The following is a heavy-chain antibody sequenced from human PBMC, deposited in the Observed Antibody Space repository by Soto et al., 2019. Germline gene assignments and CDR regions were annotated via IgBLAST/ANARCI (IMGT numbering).Heavy chain of an antibody. CDR2: INPNSGGT. CDR1: GYTFTGYY. Sequence: ASVKVSCKASGYTFTGYYMHWVRQAPGQGLEWMGWINPNSGGTNYAQKFQGWVTMTRDTSISTAYMELSRLRSDDTAVYYCAREGGYCSSTSCHGAFDLWGQGTMVTVSS. D-gene: IGHD2-2*01. J-gene: IGHJ3*01. CDR3: AREGGYCSSTSCHGAFDL. V-gene: IGHV1-2*04.